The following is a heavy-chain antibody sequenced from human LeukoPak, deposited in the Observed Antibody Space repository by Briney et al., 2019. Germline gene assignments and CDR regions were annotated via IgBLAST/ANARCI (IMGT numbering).Heavy chain of an antibody. V-gene: IGHV4-31*03. D-gene: IGHD3-22*01. J-gene: IGHJ4*02. CDR2: IYYSGST. CDR1: GGSISSGGYY. CDR3: AREGSYDSSGYPDY. Sequence: SETLSLTCTVSGGSISSGGYYWSWIRQHPGKGLEWIGYIYYSGSTYYNPSLKSRVTISVDTSKNQFSLKLSSVIAADTAVYYCAREGSYDSSGYPDYWGQGTLVTVSS.